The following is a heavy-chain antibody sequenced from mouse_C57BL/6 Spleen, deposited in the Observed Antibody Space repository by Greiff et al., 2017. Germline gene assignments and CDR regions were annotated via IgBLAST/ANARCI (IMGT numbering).Heavy chain of an antibody. CDR2: IDPENGDT. CDR3: TTEITTVVDWYFDV. CDR1: GFNIKDDY. D-gene: IGHD1-1*01. V-gene: IGHV14-4*01. J-gene: IGHJ1*03. Sequence: VQLQQSGAELVRPGASVKLSCKASGFNIKDDYMHWVKQRPEPGLEWIGWIDPENGDTEYDSKFQGKATITADTSSNTAYLQLSSLTSEDTAVYYCTTEITTVVDWYFDVWGTGTTVTVSA.